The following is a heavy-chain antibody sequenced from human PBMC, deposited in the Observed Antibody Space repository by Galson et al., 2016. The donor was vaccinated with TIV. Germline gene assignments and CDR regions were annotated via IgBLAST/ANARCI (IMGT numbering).Heavy chain of an antibody. CDR3: ARGFNYGFDFYYGMDV. Sequence: ASGQGLEWMGWINPYSADTNYAQSFQGRVSMTSDTSINTAYMELSRLRPDDTAIFFCARGFNYGFDFYYGMDVWGQGTTVTVSS. J-gene: IGHJ6*02. D-gene: IGHD5-18*01. CDR2: INPYSADT. V-gene: IGHV1-2*02.